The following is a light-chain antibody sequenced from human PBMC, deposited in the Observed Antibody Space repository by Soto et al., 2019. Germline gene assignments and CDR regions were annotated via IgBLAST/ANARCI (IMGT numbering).Light chain of an antibody. CDR2: GAS. Sequence: EIVLTQSPGTLSLSPGERVTLSCRASQSVINNYLGWYQQKPGQAPRLLIYGASSRATGIPDRFSGSGSGTDFTLTISRLEPEDFAVYYCQQYGGSPSTFGPGTKVDIK. CDR1: QSVINNY. V-gene: IGKV3-20*01. J-gene: IGKJ3*01. CDR3: QQYGGSPST.